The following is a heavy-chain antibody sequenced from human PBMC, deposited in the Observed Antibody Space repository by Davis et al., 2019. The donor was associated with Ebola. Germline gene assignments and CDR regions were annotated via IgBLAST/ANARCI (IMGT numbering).Heavy chain of an antibody. CDR3: ARGGSNYGLRGHYYGMDV. V-gene: IGHV1-69*04. D-gene: IGHD4-11*01. Sequence: SVKVSCKASGGTFSSYAISWVRQAPGQGLEWMGRIIPILGIANYAQKFQGRVTITADKSTSTVYMELSSLRSEDTAVYYCARGGSNYGLRGHYYGMDVWGQGTTVTVSS. CDR2: IIPILGIA. CDR1: GGTFSSYA. J-gene: IGHJ6*02.